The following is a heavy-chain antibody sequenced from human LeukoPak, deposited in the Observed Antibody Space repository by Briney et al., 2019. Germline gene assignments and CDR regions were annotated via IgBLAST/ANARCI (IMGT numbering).Heavy chain of an antibody. D-gene: IGHD6-19*01. J-gene: IGHJ4*02. Sequence: GGSPRLSCAASGFTVSSNYMSWVRQAPGKGLEWVSSISSSSSYIYYADSVKGRFTISRDNAKNSLYLQMNSLRAEDTAVYYCARENSAGYWGQGTLVTVYS. CDR1: GFTVSSNY. V-gene: IGHV3-21*01. CDR2: ISSSSSYI. CDR3: ARENSAGY.